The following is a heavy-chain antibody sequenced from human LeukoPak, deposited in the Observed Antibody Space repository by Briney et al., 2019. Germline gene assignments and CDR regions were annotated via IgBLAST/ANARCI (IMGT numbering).Heavy chain of an antibody. CDR2: IYYSGST. J-gene: IGHJ4*02. V-gene: IGHV4-59*01. CDR3: AREHYTSGWYIRD. CDR1: GGSINTYY. Sequence: PSETLSLTCTVSGGSINTYYWSRIRQPPGKGLEWIGYIYYSGSTNYNPSLKSRVTISIDTSKIQFSLKLTSVTAADTAVYYCAREHYTSGWYIRDWGQGTLVTVSS. D-gene: IGHD6-19*01.